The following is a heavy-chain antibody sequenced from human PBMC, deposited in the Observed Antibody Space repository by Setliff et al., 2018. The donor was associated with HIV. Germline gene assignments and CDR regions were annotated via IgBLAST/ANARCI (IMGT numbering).Heavy chain of an antibody. V-gene: IGHV4-31*03. CDR3: ARDLTSNSNCFEP. CDR2: VYYTGKT. CDR1: GGSISSADYY. D-gene: IGHD4-4*01. Sequence: SETLSLTCTVSGGSISSADYYWSWIRQHPGKGLEWIGYVYYTGKTYYNPSLESRISMSVDTSKNQFSLKLTSVTAADTAIYYCARDLTSNSNCFEPWGQGTQVTVSS. J-gene: IGHJ5*02.